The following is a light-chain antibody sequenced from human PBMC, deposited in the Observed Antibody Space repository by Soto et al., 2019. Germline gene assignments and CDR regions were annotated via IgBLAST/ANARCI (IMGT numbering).Light chain of an antibody. V-gene: IGKV1-39*01. CDR1: ETINRY. J-gene: IGKJ1*01. CDR2: GAS. CDR3: QQSYTSPRT. Sequence: DIQMTQSPSSLSASIGDRVTITCRASETINRYLTWYQQKPGTAPKVLIFGASTLQSGVPSRFSASGSGTDFTLTISSLRPEDFATYYCQQSYTSPRTFGQGTRVEIK.